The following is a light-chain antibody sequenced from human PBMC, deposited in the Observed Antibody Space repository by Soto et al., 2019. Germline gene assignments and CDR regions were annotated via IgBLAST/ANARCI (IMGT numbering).Light chain of an antibody. V-gene: IGKV3-15*01. CDR2: RAS. CDR3: QQYYNWPPWT. CDR1: QSITNN. Sequence: EIVLTQSPGTLSLSPGERATLSCRASQSITNNYLAWYQQKPGRAPRLLIYRASTRAAGVSARISGSGSGTEFTLSISSLQPEDSAVYYCQQYYNWPPWTFGQGTKV. J-gene: IGKJ1*01.